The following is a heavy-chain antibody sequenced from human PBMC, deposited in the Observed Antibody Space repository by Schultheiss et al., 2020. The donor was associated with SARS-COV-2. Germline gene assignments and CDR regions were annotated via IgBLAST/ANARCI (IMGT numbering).Heavy chain of an antibody. J-gene: IGHJ6*02. D-gene: IGHD1/OR15-1a*01. V-gene: IGHV3-48*03. Sequence: GGSLRLSCAASGFTFSSYEMNWVRQAPGKGLEWVSYISSSGSTIYYADSVKGRFTISRDNAKNSLYLQMNSLRAEDTAVYYCARDGAGTTGGMDVWGQGTTVTVSS. CDR2: ISSSGSTI. CDR1: GFTFSSYE. CDR3: ARDGAGTTGGMDV.